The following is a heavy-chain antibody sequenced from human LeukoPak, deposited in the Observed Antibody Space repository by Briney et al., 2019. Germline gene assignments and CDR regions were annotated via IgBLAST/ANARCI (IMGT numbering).Heavy chain of an antibody. CDR1: GFTFSGYS. J-gene: IGHJ4*02. D-gene: IGHD1-14*01. CDR2: IITSGTTV. V-gene: IGHV3-48*02. CDR3: ARILGLTLDY. Sequence: GGSLRLSCAASGFTFSGYSMNWVRQAPGKGLEWVSYIITSGTTVSYADSVKGRFTISRENAKNSLSLQMNSLRDEDTAVYYCARILGLTLDYWGQGTLVTVSS.